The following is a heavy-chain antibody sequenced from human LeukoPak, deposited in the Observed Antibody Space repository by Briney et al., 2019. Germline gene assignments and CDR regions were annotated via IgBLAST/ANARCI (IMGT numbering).Heavy chain of an antibody. Sequence: SETLSLTCSVSDGSISSYYWSWIRQPPGKGLEWIGEINHSGSTNYNPSLKSRVTISVDTSKNQFSLKLSSVTAADTAVYYCARVNKGSSWYNWFDPWGQGTLVTVSS. CDR3: ARVNKGSSWYNWFDP. CDR1: DGSISSYY. CDR2: INHSGST. D-gene: IGHD6-13*01. J-gene: IGHJ5*02. V-gene: IGHV4-34*01.